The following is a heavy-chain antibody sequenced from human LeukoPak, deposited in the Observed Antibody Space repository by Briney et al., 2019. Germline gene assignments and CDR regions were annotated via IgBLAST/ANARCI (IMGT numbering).Heavy chain of an antibody. J-gene: IGHJ4*02. CDR3: ARGNSSSSWHYYSDY. CDR1: GGSFSGYY. V-gene: IGHV4-34*01. Sequence: PSETLSLTCAVYGGSFSGYYWSWIRQPPGKGLEWIGEINHSGSTNYNPSLKSRVTISVDTSKNQFSLKLSSVIAADTAVYYCARGNSSSSWHYYSDYWGQGTLVTVSS. CDR2: INHSGST. D-gene: IGHD6-13*01.